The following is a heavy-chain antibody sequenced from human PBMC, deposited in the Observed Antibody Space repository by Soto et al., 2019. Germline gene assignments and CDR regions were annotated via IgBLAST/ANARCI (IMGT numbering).Heavy chain of an antibody. CDR3: TTDGLVVVSAAMDY. Sequence: EVQLVESGGGLVKPGGSLRLSCAASGFTFSNAWMSWVRQAPGKGLEWVGRIKSKTDGGTTDYAAPVKGRFTISRDDSKNTLYLQMNSLKTEDTAVYYCTTDGLVVVSAAMDYWGQGTLVTVSS. CDR2: IKSKTDGGTT. CDR1: GFTFSNAW. J-gene: IGHJ4*02. D-gene: IGHD2-2*01. V-gene: IGHV3-15*01.